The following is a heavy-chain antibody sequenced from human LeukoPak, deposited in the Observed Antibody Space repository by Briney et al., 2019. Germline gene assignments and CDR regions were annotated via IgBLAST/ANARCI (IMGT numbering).Heavy chain of an antibody. CDR2: ISAYNGNT. Sequence: ASVKVSCKASGYTFTSYGISWVRQAPGQGLEWMGWISAYNGNTNYAQKLQGRVTMTTDTSTSTAYMELRSLRSDDTAVYYCAREIRGYGYGYSFDYWGQGTLVTVPS. D-gene: IGHD5-18*01. CDR3: AREIRGYGYGYSFDY. V-gene: IGHV1-18*01. CDR1: GYTFTSYG. J-gene: IGHJ4*02.